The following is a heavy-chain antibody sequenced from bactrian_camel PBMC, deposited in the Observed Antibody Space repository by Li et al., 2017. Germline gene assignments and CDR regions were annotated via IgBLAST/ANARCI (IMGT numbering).Heavy chain of an antibody. Sequence: HVQLVESGGGEVQAGGSLRLSCEASSWTYSGNWMAWFRQAPGKGLEWVASIYNDGSGLYYRDSVLGRFTISRDNAKKTLYLQMNDLKPEDTALYYCAARSAGYYKQCGLDYEYEWLGQGTQVTVS. V-gene: IGHV3S6*01. D-gene: IGHD2*01. CDR2: IYNDGSGL. J-gene: IGHJ4*01. CDR3: AARSAGYYKQCGLDYEYEW. CDR1: SWTYSGNW.